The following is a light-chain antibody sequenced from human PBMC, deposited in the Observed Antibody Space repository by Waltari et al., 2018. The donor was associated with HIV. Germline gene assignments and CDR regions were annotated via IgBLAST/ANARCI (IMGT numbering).Light chain of an antibody. CDR3: QQYYSTLSYT. CDR2: WAS. J-gene: IGKJ2*01. CDR1: QSVLYSSNNKNY. V-gene: IGKV4-1*01. Sequence: DIVMTQSPDSLAVSLGERATINCKSSQSVLYSSNNKNYLAWYRQKPGQPPKLLIYWASTRESGVPDRFSGSGSGTDFTLTISSLQAEDVAVYYCQQYYSTLSYTFGQGTKLEIK.